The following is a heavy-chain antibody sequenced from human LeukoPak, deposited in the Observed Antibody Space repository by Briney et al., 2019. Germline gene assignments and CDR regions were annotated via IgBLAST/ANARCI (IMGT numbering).Heavy chain of an antibody. J-gene: IGHJ3*02. CDR3: ARGDSSWNDAFDI. CDR1: GFTFSSYW. D-gene: IGHD6-13*01. Sequence: GGSLRLSCAASGFTFSSYWMSWVRQAPGKGLEWVANIKQDGSEKYYVDSVKGRFTISRDNAKNSLYLQMNSPRAEDTAVYYCARGDSSWNDAFDIWGQGTMVTVSS. V-gene: IGHV3-7*01. CDR2: IKQDGSEK.